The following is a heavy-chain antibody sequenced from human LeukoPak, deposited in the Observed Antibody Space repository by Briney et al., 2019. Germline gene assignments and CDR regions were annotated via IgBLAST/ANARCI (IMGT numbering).Heavy chain of an antibody. J-gene: IGHJ4*02. V-gene: IGHV3-30-3*01. Sequence: PGRSLRLSCAASGFTFSSYAMHWVRQAPGKGLEWVAVISYDGSNKYYADSVKGRFTISRDNSKNTLYLQMNSLRAGDTAVYYCASTYYYDSSGYSSLNYWGQGTLVTVSS. CDR1: GFTFSSYA. CDR3: ASTYYYDSSGYSSLNY. D-gene: IGHD3-22*01. CDR2: ISYDGSNK.